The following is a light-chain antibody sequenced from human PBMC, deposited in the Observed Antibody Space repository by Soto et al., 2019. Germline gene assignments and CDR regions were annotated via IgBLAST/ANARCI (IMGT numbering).Light chain of an antibody. CDR3: QQSFTSPRT. J-gene: IGKJ3*01. CDR2: AAS. Sequence: DIQMTHSPSSLSASVGDRVTITCRARQGISNYLAWYQQKPGKVPKLLIYAASTLQSGVPSRFSGSGSGIDFTLTISSLQPEDFATYYCQQSFTSPRTFGPGTKVDIK. CDR1: QGISNY. V-gene: IGKV1-27*01.